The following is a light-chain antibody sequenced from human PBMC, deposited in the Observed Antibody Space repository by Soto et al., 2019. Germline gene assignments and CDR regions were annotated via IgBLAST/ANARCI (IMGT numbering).Light chain of an antibody. CDR1: QSVSSS. J-gene: IGKJ5*01. CDR3: QQYNNWPPIT. V-gene: IGKV3-15*01. CDR2: GAS. Sequence: IVITQSPATLSVSPGERATLSCRASQSVSSSLAWYQQKPGQAPRLIIYGASTRATGIPARFSGSGSGTQFTLTISSLQSEDFAVYYCQQYNNWPPITFGQGTRLEIK.